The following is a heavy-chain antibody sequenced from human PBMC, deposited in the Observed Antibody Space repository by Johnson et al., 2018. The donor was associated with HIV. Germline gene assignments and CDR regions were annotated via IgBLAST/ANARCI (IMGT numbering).Heavy chain of an antibody. CDR2: IYSGGST. J-gene: IGHJ3*02. D-gene: IGHD1-1*01. CDR3: ARATTPHDAFDI. CDR1: GFTVSSNY. Sequence: MQLVESGGGLVQPGGSLRLSCAASGFTVSSNYMNWVRQAPGKGLEWVSVIYSGGSTYYADSVKGRFTISRDNSKNTLYLQMNSLRAEDTAVYYCARATTPHDAFDIWGQGTMVTVSS. V-gene: IGHV3-66*01.